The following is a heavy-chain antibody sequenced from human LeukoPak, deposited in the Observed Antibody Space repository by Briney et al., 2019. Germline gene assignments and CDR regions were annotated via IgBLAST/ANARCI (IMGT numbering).Heavy chain of an antibody. CDR2: ISYDGSNK. CDR1: GFTFSSYA. D-gene: IGHD1-26*01. CDR3: ARDIVGATTNAFDI. J-gene: IGHJ3*02. V-gene: IGHV3-30*04. Sequence: GGSLRLSCAASGFTFSSYAMHWVSQAPGKGLEWVAVISYDGSNKYYADSVKGRFTISRDNSKNTLYLQMNSLRAEDTAVYYCARDIVGATTNAFDIWGQGTMVTVSS.